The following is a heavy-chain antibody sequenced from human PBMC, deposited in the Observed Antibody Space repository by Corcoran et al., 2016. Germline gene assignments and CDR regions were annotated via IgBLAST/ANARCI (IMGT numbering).Heavy chain of an antibody. D-gene: IGHD6-6*01. V-gene: IGHV1-18*01. Sequence: QVQLVQSGAEVKKPGAAVKVSYTASGSTFTSYGNSWVRLAPGHGIEWMGWISAYNGKTNYAQKLQGRVTMTTGTSTSTAYMELRSLRSDDTAVYYWARDLDSSSSLIWDYFDYWGQGTLVTVSS. J-gene: IGHJ4*02. CDR1: GSTFTSYG. CDR2: ISAYNGKT. CDR3: ARDLDSSSSLIWDYFDY.